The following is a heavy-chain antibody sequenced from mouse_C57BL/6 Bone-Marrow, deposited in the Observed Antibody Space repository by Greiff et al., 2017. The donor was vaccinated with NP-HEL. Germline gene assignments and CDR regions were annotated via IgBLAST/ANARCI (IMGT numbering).Heavy chain of an antibody. CDR3: ARERDGSSPFDY. V-gene: IGHV3-6*01. D-gene: IGHD1-1*01. J-gene: IGHJ2*01. CDR1: GYSITSGYY. Sequence: EVKLVESGPGLVKPSQSLSLTCSVTGYSITSGYYWNWIRQFPGNKLEWMGYISYDGSNNYNPSLKNRISITRDTSKNQFFLKLNSVTTEDTATYYCARERDGSSPFDYWGQGTTLTVSS. CDR2: ISYDGSN.